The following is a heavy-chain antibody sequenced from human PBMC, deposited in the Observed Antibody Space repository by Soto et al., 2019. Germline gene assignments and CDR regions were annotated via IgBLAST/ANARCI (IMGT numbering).Heavy chain of an antibody. CDR3: ARDPHEFWTSYWFDP. D-gene: IGHD3-3*01. J-gene: IGHJ5*02. CDR1: GYTFSSHY. V-gene: IGHV1-18*04. CDR2: ISAYDGKT. Sequence: ASVKVSCKASGYTFSSHYMHWVRQAPGQGLELMGWISAYDGKTTYAEKFQGRVTLTTDTSTSTAYMELRSLRSDDTAIYYCARDPHEFWTSYWFDPWGQGTPVTAPQ.